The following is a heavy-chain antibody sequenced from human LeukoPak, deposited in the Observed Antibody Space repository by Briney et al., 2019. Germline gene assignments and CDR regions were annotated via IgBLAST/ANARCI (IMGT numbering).Heavy chain of an antibody. CDR2: ISAYNGNT. CDR3: ARVPWSGYLYYYYYYGMDV. Sequence: GASVKVSCKASGYTFTSYGISWVRQAPGQGLEWMGWISAYNGNTNYAQKLQGRVTMTTDTSTSTAYMELRSLRSDDTAVYYCARVPWSGYLYYYYYYGMDVWGQGTTVTVSS. D-gene: IGHD3-3*01. J-gene: IGHJ6*02. V-gene: IGHV1-18*01. CDR1: GYTFTSYG.